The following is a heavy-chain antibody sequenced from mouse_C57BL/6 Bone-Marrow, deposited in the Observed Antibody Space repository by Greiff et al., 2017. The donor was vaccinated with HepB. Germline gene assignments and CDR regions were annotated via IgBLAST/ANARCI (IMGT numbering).Heavy chain of an antibody. J-gene: IGHJ1*03. CDR3: ASWVGRDWYFDV. V-gene: IGHV5-17*01. D-gene: IGHD4-1*01. Sequence: EVKLMESGGGLVKPGGSLKLSCAASGFTFSDYGMHWVRQAPEKGLEWVAYISSGSSTIYYADTVKGRFTISRDNAKNTLFLQITSLRSEDTAMYYCASWVGRDWYFDVWGTGTTVTVSS. CDR2: ISSGSSTI. CDR1: GFTFSDYG.